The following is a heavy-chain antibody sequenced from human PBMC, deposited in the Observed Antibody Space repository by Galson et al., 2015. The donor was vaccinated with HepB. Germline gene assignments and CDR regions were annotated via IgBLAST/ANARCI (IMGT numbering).Heavy chain of an antibody. CDR3: ARGSTVTKYYYYYYGMDV. Sequence: SVKVSCKASGGTFSSYAISWVRQAPGQGLEWMGGIIPIFGTANYAQKFQGRVTITADKSTSTAYMELSSLRSEDTAVYYCARGSTVTKYYYYYYGMDVWGQGTTVTVSS. D-gene: IGHD4-17*01. CDR1: GGTFSSYA. CDR2: IIPIFGTA. J-gene: IGHJ6*02. V-gene: IGHV1-69*06.